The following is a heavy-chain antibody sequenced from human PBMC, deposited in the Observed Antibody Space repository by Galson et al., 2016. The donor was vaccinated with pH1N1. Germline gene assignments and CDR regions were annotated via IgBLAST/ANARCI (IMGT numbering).Heavy chain of an antibody. V-gene: IGHV4-61*09. CDR1: GGSISSGSFY. CDR3: ARGLAVAGTFYFDS. D-gene: IGHD6-19*01. CDR2: IYTTGST. Sequence: TLSLTCTVSGGSISSGSFYWSWFRQPAGKGLEWIGYIYTTGSTSYNPSLKSRVTMSVDTSRNQFSLKLTPVTAAATAVYYCARGLAVAGTFYFDSWGQGTLVTVSS. J-gene: IGHJ4*02.